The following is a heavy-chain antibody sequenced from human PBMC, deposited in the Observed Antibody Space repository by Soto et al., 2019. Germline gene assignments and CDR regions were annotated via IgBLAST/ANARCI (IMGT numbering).Heavy chain of an antibody. J-gene: IGHJ6*01. V-gene: IGHV1-2*02. D-gene: IGHD5-12*01. CDR2: INPNSGGT. CDR3: ARTQVAKMNATYYYYGMDV. CDR1: GYTFTGYY. Sequence: VASVKVSCKASGYTFTGYYMHWVRQAPGQGLEWMGWINPNSGGTNYAQKFQGRVTMTRDTSISTAYMELSRLRSDDTAVYYCARTQVAKMNATYYYYGMDVWGQGTTVTVSS.